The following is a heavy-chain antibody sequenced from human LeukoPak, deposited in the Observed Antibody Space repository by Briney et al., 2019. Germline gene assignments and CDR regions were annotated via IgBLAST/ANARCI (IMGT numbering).Heavy chain of an antibody. CDR1: GFTVSSNY. J-gene: IGHJ6*02. V-gene: IGHV3-66*01. CDR3: ARYRYSSSWSGYYYYYYGMDV. Sequence: GGSLRLSCAASGFTVSSNYMSWVRQAPGKGLEWVSVIYSCGSTYYADSVKGRFTISRDNSKNTLYLQMNSLRAEDTAVYYCARYRYSSSWSGYYYYYYGMDVWGQGTTVTVSS. CDR2: IYSCGST. D-gene: IGHD6-13*01.